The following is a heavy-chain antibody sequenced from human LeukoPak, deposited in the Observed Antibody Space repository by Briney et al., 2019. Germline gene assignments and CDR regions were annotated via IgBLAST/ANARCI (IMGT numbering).Heavy chain of an antibody. CDR1: GCTLSNCSFY. D-gene: IGHD2-21*02. CDR3: AQSGYCGGDFYYAFEI. V-gene: IGHV4-39*02. CDR2: IYYSGST. J-gene: IGHJ3*02. Sequence: SETVSVTCMVSGCTLSNCSFYWGWLRQPPGKAVEGVGNIYYSGSTYYNPSRESRVTIYVETSKNHFSLKLSSVTAGDTAVYSCAQSGYCGGDFYYAFEIWGQGTLVTVSS.